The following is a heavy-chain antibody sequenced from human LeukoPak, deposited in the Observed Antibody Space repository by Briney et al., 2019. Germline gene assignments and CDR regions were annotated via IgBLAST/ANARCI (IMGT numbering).Heavy chain of an antibody. CDR1: GYNFTSYW. J-gene: IGHJ1*01. CDR3: ARSDSSGAARGIQY. V-gene: IGHV5-51*01. CDR2: IYPGDSDT. Sequence: GESLKISCKGSGYNFTSYWIGCVRQMPGKGLECMGTIYPGDSDTRYSPSFQGQVTISADKSVSTAYLQWSSLKASDTAMYYCARSDSSGAARGIQYWGQGTPVTVSS. D-gene: IGHD3-22*01.